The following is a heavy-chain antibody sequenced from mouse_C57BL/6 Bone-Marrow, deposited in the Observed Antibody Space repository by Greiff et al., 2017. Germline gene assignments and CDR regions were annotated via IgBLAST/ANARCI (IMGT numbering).Heavy chain of an antibody. CDR3: NAYYCGSSDDAMDY. CDR1: GFNIKDDY. CDR2: IDPENGDT. J-gene: IGHJ4*01. D-gene: IGHD1-1*01. V-gene: IGHV14-4*01. Sequence: VQLQQSGAELVRPGASVKLSCTASGFNIKDDYMHWVKQRPEQGLEWIGWIDPENGDTEYASKFQGKATITADTSSNTAYLQLSSLTSEDTAVYDCNAYYCGSSDDAMDYWGQGTSVTVAA.